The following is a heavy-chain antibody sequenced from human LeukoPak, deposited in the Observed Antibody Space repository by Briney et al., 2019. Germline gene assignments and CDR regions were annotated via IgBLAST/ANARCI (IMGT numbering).Heavy chain of an antibody. V-gene: IGHV3-23*01. CDR3: ADSYGDY. CDR2: ISVSGGST. D-gene: IGHD5-18*01. CDR1: GFTFTSYS. J-gene: IGHJ4*02. Sequence: GGSLRLSCAASGFTFTSYSMSFVRHSPGKWRECVSAISVSGGSTYYADSVKGRFTISRDNYKNPLYLQMNRLRDEATAVYYCADSYGDYWGQGTLVTVSS.